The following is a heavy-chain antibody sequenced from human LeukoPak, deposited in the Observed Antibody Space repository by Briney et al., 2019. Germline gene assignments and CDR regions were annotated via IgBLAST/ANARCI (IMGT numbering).Heavy chain of an antibody. Sequence: GGSLRLSCAASGFTFSSYAMSWVRQAPGKGLEWVSAISGSGGSTYYADSVEGRLTISRDNSKNTLYLQMNSLRAEDTAVYYCAKDLRLGELSFFDYWGQGTLVTVSS. CDR1: GFTFSSYA. V-gene: IGHV3-23*01. CDR3: AKDLRLGELSFFDY. CDR2: ISGSGGST. J-gene: IGHJ4*02. D-gene: IGHD3-16*02.